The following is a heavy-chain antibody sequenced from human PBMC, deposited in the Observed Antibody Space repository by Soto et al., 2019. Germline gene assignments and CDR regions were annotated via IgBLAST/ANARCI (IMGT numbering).Heavy chain of an antibody. CDR1: GYTFTTFD. V-gene: IGHV1-8*01. Sequence: QVQLVQSGAEVKKPGASVKVSCKASGYTFTTFDLNWVRQATGQGLEWIGWMNPNTGDTGYAPRFQGRVTLTRDTSRSTAYMELSSLTSDDTGMYYCARGWGGIHHGSVDSWGQGTQVTVSS. J-gene: IGHJ4*02. CDR3: ARGWGGIHHGSVDS. CDR2: MNPNTGDT. D-gene: IGHD1-26*01.